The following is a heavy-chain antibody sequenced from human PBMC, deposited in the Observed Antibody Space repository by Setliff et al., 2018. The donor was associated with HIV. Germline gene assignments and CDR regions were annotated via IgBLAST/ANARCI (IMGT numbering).Heavy chain of an antibody. CDR3: ARLSVVTATRIYYFDY. Sequence: GESLKISCKGSGYSFTNYWIGWVRQMPGKGLEWMGIIYPGDSDTRYSPSVQGQVTISADKSISTAYLQWSSLKASDTAMYYCARLSVVTATRIYYFDYWGQGTLVTVSS. CDR1: GYSFTNYW. D-gene: IGHD2-21*02. CDR2: IYPGDSDT. J-gene: IGHJ4*02. V-gene: IGHV5-51*01.